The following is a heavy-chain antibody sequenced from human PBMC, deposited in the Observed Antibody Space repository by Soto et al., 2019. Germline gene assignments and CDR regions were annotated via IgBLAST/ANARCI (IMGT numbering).Heavy chain of an antibody. Sequence: LRLSCAASGFTFSSYAMVWVRQGPGKGLEWVAVVSIGGSTHYADSVRGRFTISRDNSKNTLSLQMNSLTAEDTAVYFCAKRRGAGGHFDYWGQGALVTVSS. CDR1: GFTFSSYA. CDR2: VSIGGST. CDR3: AKRRGAGGHFDY. D-gene: IGHD2-15*01. J-gene: IGHJ4*02. V-gene: IGHV3-23*01.